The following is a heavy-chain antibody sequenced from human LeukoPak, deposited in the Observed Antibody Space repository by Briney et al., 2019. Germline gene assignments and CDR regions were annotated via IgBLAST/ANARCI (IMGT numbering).Heavy chain of an antibody. CDR2: MTTSGNTI. D-gene: IGHD2-21*01. Sequence: QPGGSLRLSCVVSGITFSGYSMIWVRQAPGKGLEWLSFMTTSGNTIFYAESVKDRFTISRDNSKNTLYLQMNSLRAEDTAVYFCAKDFNRLGYYFDYWGQGTLVTVSS. J-gene: IGHJ4*02. CDR3: AKDFNRLGYYFDY. V-gene: IGHV3-48*01. CDR1: GITFSGYS.